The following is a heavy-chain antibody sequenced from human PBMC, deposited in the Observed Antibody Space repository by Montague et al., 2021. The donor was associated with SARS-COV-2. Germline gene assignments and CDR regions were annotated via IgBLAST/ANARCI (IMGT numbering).Heavy chain of an antibody. CDR2: IYYSGST. J-gene: IGHJ4*02. CDR1: GVSLSSSSFY. Sequence: SETLSLTCTASGVSLSSSSFYWGWIRQPPGKGLEWIGSIYYSGSTYYNPSLKSRVSISVDTSKKQLSLRLSSVTAADTAVYYCASSSYSSSWYYFDYWGQGTLVAVSS. V-gene: IGHV4-39*01. D-gene: IGHD6-13*01. CDR3: ASSSYSSSWYYFDY.